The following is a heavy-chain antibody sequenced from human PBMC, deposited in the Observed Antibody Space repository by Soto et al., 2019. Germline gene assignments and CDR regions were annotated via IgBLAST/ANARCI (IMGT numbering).Heavy chain of an antibody. CDR1: GFSLSTSGVG. D-gene: IGHD3-22*01. Sequence: QITLKESGPTLVNPTQTLTLTCTFSGFSLSTSGVGVGWIRQPPGKALEWLALIYWDDDKRYSPSPKSRLTITKDTSKNQVVLTMTNMDPVDTATYYCAHRRGYYDSSGYYYVWFDPWGQGTLVTVSS. CDR2: IYWDDDK. CDR3: AHRRGYYDSSGYYYVWFDP. V-gene: IGHV2-5*02. J-gene: IGHJ5*02.